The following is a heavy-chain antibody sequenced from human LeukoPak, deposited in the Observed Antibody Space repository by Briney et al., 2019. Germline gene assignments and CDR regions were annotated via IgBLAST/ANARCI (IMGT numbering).Heavy chain of an antibody. CDR2: ISSSSSYI. CDR1: GFTFSSYS. V-gene: IGHV3-21*01. J-gene: IGHJ4*02. CDR3: ARDSVLAVVYEQWLVPIDY. Sequence: PGGSLRLSCAASGFTFSSYSMNWVRQAPGKGLEWVSSISSSSSYIYYADSVKGRFTISRDNAKNSLYLQMNSLRAEDTAVYYCARDSVLAVVYEQWLVPIDYWGQGTLVTVSS. D-gene: IGHD6-19*01.